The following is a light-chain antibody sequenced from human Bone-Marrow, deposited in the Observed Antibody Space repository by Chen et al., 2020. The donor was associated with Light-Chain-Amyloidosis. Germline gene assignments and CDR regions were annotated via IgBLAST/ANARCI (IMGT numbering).Light chain of an antibody. J-gene: IGLJ3*02. CDR3: GAWDSSLNTWV. Sequence: QSVLTQPPSVSAAPGQRVTISCSGSSSNIGNNYVSWYQQFPGTAPTLLIYDNDKRPSGIPDGCSGTKSGTSATLGITGLQTGDEADYVCGAWDSSLNTWVFGGGTKPTVL. V-gene: IGLV1-51*01. CDR2: DND. CDR1: SSNIGNNY.